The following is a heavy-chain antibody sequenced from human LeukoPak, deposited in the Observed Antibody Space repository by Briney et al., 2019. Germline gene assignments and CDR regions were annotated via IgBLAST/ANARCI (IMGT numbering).Heavy chain of an antibody. Sequence: GGSLRLSCAASGFTFSSYAMHGVRQAPGKGLEYVSAISSNGGSTYYANAVKGRFTISRDNSKTPLYLQMGSLRAEDMAVYYCARDDPHCSSTSCPFGAFDIWGQGTMVTVSS. CDR3: ARDDPHCSSTSCPFGAFDI. J-gene: IGHJ3*02. V-gene: IGHV3-64*01. CDR1: GFTFSSYA. D-gene: IGHD2-2*01. CDR2: ISSNGGST.